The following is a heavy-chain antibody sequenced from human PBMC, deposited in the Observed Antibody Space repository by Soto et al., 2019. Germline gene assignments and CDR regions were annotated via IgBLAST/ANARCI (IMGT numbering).Heavy chain of an antibody. V-gene: IGHV3-23*01. CDR2: SGNGGEK. CDR3: ARLPNCTNDVCSNFEF. J-gene: IGHJ4*02. CDR1: GFTFSRYA. D-gene: IGHD2-8*01. Sequence: EVQILESGGGLVQPGGSLRLSCAAFGFTFSRYAMSWVRQAPGKGPEWVSVSGNGGEKHYADSVRGRFTISRDNSKDTVFLQMNSLGAEDTALYYCARLPNCTNDVCSNFEFWGQGTLVTVSS.